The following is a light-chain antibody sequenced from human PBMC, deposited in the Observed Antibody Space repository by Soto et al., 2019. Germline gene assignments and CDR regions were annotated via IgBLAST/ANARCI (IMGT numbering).Light chain of an antibody. CDR2: AAS. J-gene: IGKJ2*01. CDR1: QGISSY. CDR3: QQLNSYPRT. Sequence: DIQLTQSPSFLSASVGDRVTITCRASQGISSYLAWYQQKPGKDPKLLIYAASTLQSGVPSRFSGSGSGTEFTLTISSLQHEDFATYYCQQLNSYPRTFGQGTKLEIK. V-gene: IGKV1-9*01.